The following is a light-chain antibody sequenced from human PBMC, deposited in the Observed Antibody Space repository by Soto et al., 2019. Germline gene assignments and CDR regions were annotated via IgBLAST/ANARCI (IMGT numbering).Light chain of an antibody. CDR2: AAS. CDR1: QSISNY. J-gene: IGKJ5*01. CDR3: QQSYSDPIT. Sequence: DIQMTQSPSSLSASIGYRFIITCRASQSISNYLNWYQQKPGKAPKLLIFAASSLQSGVPSRFRGSGSGTNFTLTISSLQPEDFEAYYCQQSYSDPITFGQGTRLEIK. V-gene: IGKV1-39*01.